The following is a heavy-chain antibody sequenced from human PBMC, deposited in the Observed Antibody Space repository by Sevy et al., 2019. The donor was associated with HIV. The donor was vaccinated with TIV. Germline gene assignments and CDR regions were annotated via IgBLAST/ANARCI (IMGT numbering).Heavy chain of an antibody. Sequence: GGSLRLSCAASGFTFNSYAIHWVRQAPGKGLDWVAPISYDGSNENYAHSVKGRFTMSRDDSKNTLYLQINILRTEDTGLYYGATAFAPIKSRPATQGMDVWGQGTMVTVSS. CDR3: ATAFAPIKSRPATQGMDV. J-gene: IGHJ6*02. V-gene: IGHV3-30-3*01. CDR2: ISYDGSNE. CDR1: GFTFNSYA.